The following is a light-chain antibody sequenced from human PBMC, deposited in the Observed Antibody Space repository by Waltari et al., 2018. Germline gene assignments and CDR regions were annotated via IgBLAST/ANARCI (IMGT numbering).Light chain of an antibody. CDR3: QQYNNWPPMYT. V-gene: IGKV3-15*01. J-gene: IGKJ2*01. CDR1: PGVSSN. CDR2: GAS. Sequence: EIVMTQSPATLSVSPGERATLSCRASPGVSSNLAWYQQKPGQAPRLLIYGASTRATGIPARFSGSGSGTEFTLTISSLQSEDFAVYYCQQYNNWPPMYTFGQGTKLEIK.